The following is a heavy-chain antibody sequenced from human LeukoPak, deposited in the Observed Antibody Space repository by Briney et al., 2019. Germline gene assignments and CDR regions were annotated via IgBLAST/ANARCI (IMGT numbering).Heavy chain of an antibody. CDR1: GYTFTSYD. J-gene: IGHJ4*02. CDR2: MNPNSGNT. CDR3: ARGGGYSYGLTLDY. Sequence: GASVKVSCKASGYTFTSYDINWVRQATGQGLERMGWMNPNSGNTGYAQKFQGRVTMTRSTSISTAYMELSSLRSEDTAVYYCARGGGYSYGLTLDYWGQGTLVTVSS. D-gene: IGHD5-18*01. V-gene: IGHV1-8*01.